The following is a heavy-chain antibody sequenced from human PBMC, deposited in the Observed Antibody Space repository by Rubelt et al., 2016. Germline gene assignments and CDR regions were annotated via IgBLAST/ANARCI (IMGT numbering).Heavy chain of an antibody. V-gene: IGHV4-34*01. CDR1: GGSFSGYY. J-gene: IGHJ6*02. Sequence: QVQLQQWGAGLLKPSETLSLTCAVYGGSFSGYYWSWIRQPPGKGLEWIGEINHSGSTNYNPSLKSRVTISVDTSTNQFSLKLSSVTAADTAVYYCARRYDSSGYYSLLYGMDVWGQGTTVTVSS. D-gene: IGHD3-22*01. CDR3: ARRYDSSGYYSLLYGMDV. CDR2: INHSGST.